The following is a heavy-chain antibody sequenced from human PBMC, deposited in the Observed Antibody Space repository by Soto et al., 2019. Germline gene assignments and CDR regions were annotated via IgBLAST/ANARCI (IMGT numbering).Heavy chain of an antibody. CDR3: ARLRRWLQCFDH. D-gene: IGHD5-12*01. Sequence: SETLSLTCAVYGGSFSGYYWSWIRQPPGKGLEWIGEINHSGSTNYNPSLKSRVTISVDTSKNQFSLKLSSVTAADTAVYYCARLRRWLQCFDHWGQGTLVT. CDR2: INHSGST. V-gene: IGHV4-34*01. CDR1: GGSFSGYY. J-gene: IGHJ4*02.